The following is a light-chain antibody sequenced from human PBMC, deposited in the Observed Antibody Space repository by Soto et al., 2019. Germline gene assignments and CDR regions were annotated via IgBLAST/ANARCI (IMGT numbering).Light chain of an antibody. J-gene: IGLJ3*02. CDR1: RSDVGGYNY. V-gene: IGLV2-11*01. CDR2: DVS. CDR3: CSYAGSSLVV. Sequence: QSALTQPRPVSGSPGQSVTISCTGTRSDVGGYNYVSWYQQHPGKAPKLMIYDVSKRPSGVPDRFSGSKSDNTASLTISGLQAEDEADYYCCSYAGSSLVVFGGGTKLTVL.